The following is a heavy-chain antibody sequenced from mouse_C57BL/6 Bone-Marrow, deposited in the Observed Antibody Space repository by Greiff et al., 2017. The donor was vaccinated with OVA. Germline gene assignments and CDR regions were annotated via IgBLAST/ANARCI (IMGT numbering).Heavy chain of an antibody. J-gene: IGHJ1*03. CDR3: TGYYCWYFDV. CDR2: IRLKSDNYAT. Sequence: EVKLEESGGGLVQPGGSMKLSCVASGFTFSNYWMNWVRQSPEKGLEWVAQIRLKSDNYATHYAESVKGRFTISRDDSKSSVYLQMNNLRAEDTGIYYCTGYYCWYFDVWGTGTTVTVSS. D-gene: IGHD1-1*01. CDR1: GFTFSNYW. V-gene: IGHV6-3*01.